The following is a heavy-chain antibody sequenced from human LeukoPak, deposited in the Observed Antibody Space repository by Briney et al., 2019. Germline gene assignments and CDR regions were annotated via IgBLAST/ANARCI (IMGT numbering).Heavy chain of an antibody. Sequence: PSETLSLTCAVYGGSFSGYYWSWIRQPPGKGLEWIEEINHSGSTNYNPSLKSRVTISVDTSKNQFSLKLSSVTAADTAVYYCARKDGDYEPSHLWFDPWGQGTLVTVSS. J-gene: IGHJ5*02. CDR1: GGSFSGYY. V-gene: IGHV4-34*01. CDR3: ARKDGDYEPSHLWFDP. D-gene: IGHD4-17*01. CDR2: INHSGST.